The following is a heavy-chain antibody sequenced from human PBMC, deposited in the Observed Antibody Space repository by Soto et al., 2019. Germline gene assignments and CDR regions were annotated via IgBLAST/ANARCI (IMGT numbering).Heavy chain of an antibody. Sequence: LETLPHTCPVSGGSISSYYWSWIRQPPGKGLEWIGYIYYSGSTNYNPSLKSRVTISVDTSKNQFSLKLSSVTAADTAVYYCARRYGPGFDYWGQGTLVTVSS. CDR3: ARRYGPGFDY. D-gene: IGHD4-17*01. J-gene: IGHJ4*02. V-gene: IGHV4-59*08. CDR1: GGSISSYY. CDR2: IYYSGST.